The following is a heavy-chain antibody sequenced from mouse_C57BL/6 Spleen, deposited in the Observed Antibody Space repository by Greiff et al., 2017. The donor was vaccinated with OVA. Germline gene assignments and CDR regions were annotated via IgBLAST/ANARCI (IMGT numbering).Heavy chain of an antibody. V-gene: IGHV1-53*01. CDR1: GYTFTSYW. CDR3: SGGGHAYYAMDY. CDR2: INPSNGGT. D-gene: IGHD6-1*01. J-gene: IGHJ4*01. Sequence: QVQLQQPGTELVKPGASVKLSCKASGYTFTSYWMHWVKQRPGQGLEWIGNINPSNGGTNYNEKFKSKATLTVDKSSSTAYMQLSSLTSGDSAVYYCSGGGHAYYAMDYWGQGTSVTVSS.